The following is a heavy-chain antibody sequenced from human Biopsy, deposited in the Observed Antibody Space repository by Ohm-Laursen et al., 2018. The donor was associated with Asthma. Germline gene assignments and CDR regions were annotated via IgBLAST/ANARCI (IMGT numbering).Heavy chain of an antibody. V-gene: IGHV3-30*03. CDR2: ISYDGSNK. J-gene: IGHJ3*02. CDR3: VRDGTDDAFDI. CDR1: GFTFSSYG. Sequence: SLRLSCTASGFTFSSYGMHWVRQAPGKGLEWVAVISYDGSNKYYADSVKGRFTISRDNSKNTLYLQMNSLRGEDTAVYYCVRDGTDDAFDIWGQGTVVSVSS. D-gene: IGHD1-1*01.